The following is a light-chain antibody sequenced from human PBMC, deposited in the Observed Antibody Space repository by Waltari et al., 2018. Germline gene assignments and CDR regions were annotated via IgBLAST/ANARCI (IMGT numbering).Light chain of an antibody. V-gene: IGLV3-25*02. CDR3: QSADSSGSL. CDR2: KDI. Sequence: SSDLTQSPSVSVSPGQTARITCSGDALPDQYAFWYQQKPGQAPVLVIYKDIERPSGIPERFSGSSSGTTVTLTISGVQAEEEADYYCQSADSSGSLFGGGTKLTVL. CDR1: ALPDQY. J-gene: IGLJ2*01.